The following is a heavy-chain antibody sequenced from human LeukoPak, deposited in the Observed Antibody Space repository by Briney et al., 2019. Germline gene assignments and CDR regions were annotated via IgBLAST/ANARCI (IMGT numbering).Heavy chain of an antibody. V-gene: IGHV3-48*03. CDR3: ARVIVVAGTYFDY. Sequence: GGSLRLSCAASGFTFSNYEMSWVRQAPGKGLEWVAYISSSGRTIYYADSVKGRFTISRDNAKNSLYLQMNSLRAEDTAVYYCARVIVVAGTYFDYWGQGTLVTVSS. D-gene: IGHD6-19*01. J-gene: IGHJ4*02. CDR1: GFTFSNYE. CDR2: ISSSGRTI.